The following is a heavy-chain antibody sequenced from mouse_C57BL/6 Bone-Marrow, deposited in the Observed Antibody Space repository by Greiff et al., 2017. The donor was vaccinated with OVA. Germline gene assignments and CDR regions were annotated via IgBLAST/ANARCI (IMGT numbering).Heavy chain of an antibody. CDR3: AREDSNYPWFAY. V-gene: IGHV5-16*01. CDR1: GFTFSDYY. CDR2: INYDGSST. Sequence: EVMLVESEGGLVQPGSSMKLSCTASGFTFSDYYMAWVRQVPEKGLEWVANINYDGSSTYYLDSLKSRFIISRDNAKNILYLQMSSLKSEDTATYYCAREDSNYPWFAYWGQGTLVTVSA. J-gene: IGHJ3*01. D-gene: IGHD2-5*01.